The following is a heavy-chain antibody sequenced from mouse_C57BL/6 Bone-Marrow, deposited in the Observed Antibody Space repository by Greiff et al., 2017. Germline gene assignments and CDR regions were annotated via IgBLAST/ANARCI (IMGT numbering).Heavy chain of an antibody. CDR2: INPYNGGT. CDR3: ARSLPYWYFDV. V-gene: IGHV1-19*01. J-gene: IGHJ1*03. D-gene: IGHD2-10*01. Sequence: EVKLMESGPVLVKPGASVKMSCKASGYTFTDYYMNWVKQSHGKSLEWIGVINPYNGGTSYNQKFKGKATLTVDKSSSTAYMELNSLTSEDSAVYYCARSLPYWYFDVWGTGTTVTVSS. CDR1: GYTFTDYY.